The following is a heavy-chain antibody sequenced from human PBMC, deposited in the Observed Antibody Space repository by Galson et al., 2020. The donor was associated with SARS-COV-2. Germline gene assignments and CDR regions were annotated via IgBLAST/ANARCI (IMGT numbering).Heavy chain of an antibody. Sequence: GGSLRLSCSASGFTFTNAWMSWVRQAPGKGLEWVGRIKSKTDGGTTDYAAPVKGRFTISRDDSKTTLYLQMNSIKAEDSAVYYCTTGEPTGFDYWGQGTLVTVSS. J-gene: IGHJ4*02. CDR1: GFTFTNAW. D-gene: IGHD2-8*02. CDR3: TTGEPTGFDY. V-gene: IGHV3-15*01. CDR2: IKSKTDGGTT.